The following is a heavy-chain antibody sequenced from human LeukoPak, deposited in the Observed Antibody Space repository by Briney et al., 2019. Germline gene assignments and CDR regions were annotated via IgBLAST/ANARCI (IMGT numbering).Heavy chain of an antibody. J-gene: IGHJ4*02. Sequence: GGSLRLSCSASGFTFSSYAMHWVRQAPGKGLEYVSAISSNGGSTYYADSVKGRFTISRDNSKNTLYLQMSSLKTEDTAVYYCVKVTNWDTIHFDYWGQGTLVTVSS. CDR1: GFTFSSYA. V-gene: IGHV3-64D*06. D-gene: IGHD1/OR15-1a*01. CDR3: VKVTNWDTIHFDY. CDR2: ISSNGGST.